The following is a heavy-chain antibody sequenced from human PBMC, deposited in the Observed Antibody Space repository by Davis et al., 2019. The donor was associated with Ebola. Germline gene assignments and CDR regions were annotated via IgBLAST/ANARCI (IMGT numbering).Heavy chain of an antibody. J-gene: IGHJ6*02. CDR2: IWYDGSNK. Sequence: GESLKISCAASGFTFSSYAMHWVRQAPGKGLEWVAVIWYDGSNKYYADSVKGRFTISRDNSKKTLSLQLNSPRAEDTATYYCARLDCTSASCYTGNFYYYYGVDVWGQGTTVTVSS. V-gene: IGHV3-33*08. CDR1: GFTFSSYA. D-gene: IGHD2-2*02. CDR3: ARLDCTSASCYTGNFYYYYGVDV.